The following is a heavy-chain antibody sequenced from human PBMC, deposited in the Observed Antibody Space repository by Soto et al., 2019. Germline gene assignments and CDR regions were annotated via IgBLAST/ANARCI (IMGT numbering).Heavy chain of an antibody. CDR3: ARRNYYSGMDL. Sequence: ASVKVSCKASGYTLTSYFITWVRQAPGHGLEWMGWISAYNGNTNYAQMLQGRVTMTADTSMATAYMGMRSLRSDDTAVYYCARRNYYSGMDLWGQGTTVTVS. V-gene: IGHV1-18*01. CDR1: GYTLTSYF. CDR2: ISAYNGNT. J-gene: IGHJ6*02.